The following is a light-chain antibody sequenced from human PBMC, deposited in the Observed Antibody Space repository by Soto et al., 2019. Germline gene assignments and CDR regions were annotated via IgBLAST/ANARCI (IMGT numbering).Light chain of an antibody. CDR2: EVT. CDR3: SSYAGSNNFGVL. V-gene: IGLV2-8*01. Sequence: QSVLTQPPSASGSPGQSVTISCTGTSSDVGSYNFVSWYQQHPGKAPKLMIYEVTKRPSGVPDRFSGSKSDNTASLTVSGLQAEDEADYYCSSYAGSNNFGVLFGGGTKLTVL. J-gene: IGLJ2*01. CDR1: SSDVGSYNF.